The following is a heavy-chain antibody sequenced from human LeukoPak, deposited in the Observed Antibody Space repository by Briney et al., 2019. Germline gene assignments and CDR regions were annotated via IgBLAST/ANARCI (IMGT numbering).Heavy chain of an antibody. CDR2: IIPIFGTA. CDR3: ARSYYDSSGSGYYYYYMDV. V-gene: IGHV1-69*05. CDR1: GHTFTGYY. D-gene: IGHD3-22*01. J-gene: IGHJ6*03. Sequence: SVKVSCKASGHTFTGYYMHWVRQAPGQGLEWMGRIIPIFGTANYAQKFQGRVTITTDESTSTAYMELSSLRSEDTAVYYCARSYYDSSGSGYYYYYMDVWGKGTTVTVSS.